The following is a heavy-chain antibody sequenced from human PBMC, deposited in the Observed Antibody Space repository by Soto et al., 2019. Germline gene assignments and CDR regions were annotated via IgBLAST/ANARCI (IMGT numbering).Heavy chain of an antibody. CDR3: ARWNSYYYYYGMDV. V-gene: IGHV4-59*01. CDR2: IYYSGST. D-gene: IGHD1-1*01. CDR1: GGSISSYY. J-gene: IGHJ6*02. Sequence: QVQLQESGPGLVKPSETLSLTCTVSGGSISSYYWSWIRQPPGKGLEWIGYIYYSGSTNYNPSLKSRVTISVDTSKNQFSLKLSYVTAADTAVYYCARWNSYYYYYGMDVWGQGTTVTVSS.